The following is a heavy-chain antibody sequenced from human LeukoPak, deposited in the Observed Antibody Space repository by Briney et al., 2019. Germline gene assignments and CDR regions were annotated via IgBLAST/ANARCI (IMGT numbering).Heavy chain of an antibody. Sequence: GGSLRLSCAASGFTFSTYWMHWVRQAPGKGLVWVSRIKSDGSYTTYAVSVKGRFTISRDNAKYTLYLQMNSLRAEDTALYYCARTNQNAFDIWGLGTMVTVSS. CDR3: ARTNQNAFDI. D-gene: IGHD1-14*01. V-gene: IGHV3-74*01. CDR1: GFTFSTYW. CDR2: IKSDGSYT. J-gene: IGHJ3*02.